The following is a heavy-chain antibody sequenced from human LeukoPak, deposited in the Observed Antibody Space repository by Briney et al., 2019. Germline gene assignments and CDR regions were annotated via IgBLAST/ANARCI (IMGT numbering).Heavy chain of an antibody. CDR3: ARAEARGPGTALYNWFDP. J-gene: IGHJ5*02. CDR1: GFTFSSYW. D-gene: IGHD3-10*01. V-gene: IGHV3-74*01. CDR2: INSDGSST. Sequence: PGGSLRLSCAASGFTFSSYWMHWVRQAPGKGLVWVSRINSDGSSTSYADSVKGRFTISRDNAKNTLYLQMNSLRAEDTAVYYCARAEARGPGTALYNWFDPWGQGTLVTVSS.